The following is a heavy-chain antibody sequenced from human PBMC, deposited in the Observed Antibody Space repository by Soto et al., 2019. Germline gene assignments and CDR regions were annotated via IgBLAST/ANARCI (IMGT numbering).Heavy chain of an antibody. V-gene: IGHV3-53*01. Sequence: EVQLVESGGGLTQPGRSLRLSCVASGFTVSFNYLNWVRQAPGKGLEWVSIMYSDGSTYYADSVKGRFTISRDNSENTLYLQMISLRAEDTAVYYCARDCPTNYGDACMDVWGKGTTVTVSS. CDR1: GFTVSFNY. D-gene: IGHD4-17*01. CDR2: MYSDGST. CDR3: ARDCPTNYGDACMDV. J-gene: IGHJ6*04.